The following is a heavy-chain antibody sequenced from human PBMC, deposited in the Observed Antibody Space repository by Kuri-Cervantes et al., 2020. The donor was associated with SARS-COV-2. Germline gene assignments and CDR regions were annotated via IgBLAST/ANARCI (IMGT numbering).Heavy chain of an antibody. CDR2: ISGSGGST. D-gene: IGHD3-3*01. J-gene: IGHJ6*02. V-gene: IGHV3-23*01. CDR1: GFTFSSYA. Sequence: GGSLRLSCAASGFTFSSYAMSWVRQAPGKGLEWVSAISGSGGSTYYADSVKGRFTISRDNSKNTLYLQMNSLRAEDTAVYYCARTGPSAVTIFGVVTRHGMDVWGQGTTVTVSS. CDR3: ARTGPSAVTIFGVVTRHGMDV.